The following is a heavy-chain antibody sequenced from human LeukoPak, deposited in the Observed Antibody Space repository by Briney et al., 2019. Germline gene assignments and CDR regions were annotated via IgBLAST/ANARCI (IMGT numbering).Heavy chain of an antibody. V-gene: IGHV3-30-3*01. CDR3: AKDNRSSGWYSYYYYYYGMDV. J-gene: IGHJ6*02. Sequence: GGSLRLSCAASGFTFSSYAMHWVRQAPGKGLEWVAVISYDGSNKYYADSVKGRFTISRDNSKNTLYLQMNSLRAEDTAVYYCAKDNRSSGWYSYYYYYYGMDVWGQGTTVTVSS. CDR1: GFTFSSYA. CDR2: ISYDGSNK. D-gene: IGHD6-19*01.